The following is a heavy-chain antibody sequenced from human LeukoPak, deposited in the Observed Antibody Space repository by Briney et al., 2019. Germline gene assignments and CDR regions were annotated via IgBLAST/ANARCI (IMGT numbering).Heavy chain of an antibody. V-gene: IGHV3-7*01. Sequence: GGSLRLSCAASGFNFSSYWMSWVRQAPGKGLEWVANIKQDGSEKYYVDSVKGRFTISRDNAKNSLYLQMNSLRAEDTAVYYCARRRYYDSSGYYYDYWGQGTLVTASS. D-gene: IGHD3-22*01. CDR3: ARRRYYDSSGYYYDY. CDR1: GFNFSSYW. CDR2: IKQDGSEK. J-gene: IGHJ4*02.